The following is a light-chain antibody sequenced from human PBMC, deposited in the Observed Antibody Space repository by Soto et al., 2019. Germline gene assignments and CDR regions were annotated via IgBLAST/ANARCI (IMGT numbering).Light chain of an antibody. CDR2: GAS. CDR1: QSVTSN. Sequence: EIVMTQSPATLSVSPGERATLSCRASQSVTSNLAWYQQKPGQPPRRLIYGASTRATGIPARFSGSGSGTEFTLTISSLQSEDFAGYYCQQYNNWPLTFGGGTKVEIK. J-gene: IGKJ4*01. V-gene: IGKV3-15*01. CDR3: QQYNNWPLT.